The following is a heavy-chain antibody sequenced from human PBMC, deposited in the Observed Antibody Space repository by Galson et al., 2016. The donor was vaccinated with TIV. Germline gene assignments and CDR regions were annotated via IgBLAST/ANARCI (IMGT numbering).Heavy chain of an antibody. CDR2: ISYDGSEK. CDR3: ARESGTYFDSYYYGLVV. J-gene: IGHJ6*02. CDR1: EFTFSAFG. V-gene: IGHV3-30*07. D-gene: IGHD1-26*01. Sequence: SLRLSCAASEFTFSAFGMHWVRQAPGKGPEWVALISYDGSEKFYADSVKGRFTISRDNSKYTLFLQMNSLRVEDTAVYYCARESGTYFDSYYYGLVVWGQGTTVTVSS.